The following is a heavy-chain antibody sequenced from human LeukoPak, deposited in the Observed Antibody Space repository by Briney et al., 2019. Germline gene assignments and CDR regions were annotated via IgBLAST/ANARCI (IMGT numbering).Heavy chain of an antibody. D-gene: IGHD3-10*01. CDR1: GVSISSGGYY. J-gene: IGHJ4*02. V-gene: IGHV4-31*03. Sequence: SETLSLTCTVSGVSISSGGYYWSWIRQHPGKGLEWIGYIYYSGSTYYNPSLKSRVTISVDTSKNQFSLKLSSVTAADTAVYYCARGTLWFGELYYFDYWGQGTLVTVSS. CDR3: ARGTLWFGELYYFDY. CDR2: IYYSGST.